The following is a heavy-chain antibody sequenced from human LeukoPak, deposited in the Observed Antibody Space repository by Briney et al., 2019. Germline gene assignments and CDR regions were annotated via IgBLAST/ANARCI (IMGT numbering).Heavy chain of an antibody. D-gene: IGHD3-22*01. CDR3: ARIRRYYDSSDWWFDP. CDR2: IFSNDEK. V-gene: IGHV2-26*01. Sequence: SGPVLVKPTETLTLTCTVSGFSLSNARLGMSWIRQPPGKALEWLAHIFSNDEKSYSTSLKSRLTISKDTSKSQVVLTMTNMNPVDTATYYCARIRRYYDSSDWWFDPWGQGTLVTVSS. J-gene: IGHJ5*02. CDR1: GFSLSNARLG.